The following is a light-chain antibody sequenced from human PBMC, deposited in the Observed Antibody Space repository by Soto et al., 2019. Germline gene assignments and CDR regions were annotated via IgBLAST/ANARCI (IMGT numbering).Light chain of an antibody. V-gene: IGKV3-20*01. CDR2: AAS. CDR1: QSVSSSY. J-gene: IGKJ5*01. CDR3: QQYGNSPIT. Sequence: DIVMTQSPGTLSLSPGDRATLSCRASQSVSSSYLAWYQQKPGQAPRLLIYAASSRATGIPDRFSGSGSGTDFTLTISRLEPEDFAVYYCQQYGNSPITFGQGTRLEIK.